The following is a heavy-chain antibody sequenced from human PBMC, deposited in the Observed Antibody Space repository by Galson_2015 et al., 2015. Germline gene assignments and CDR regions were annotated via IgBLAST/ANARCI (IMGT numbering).Heavy chain of an antibody. Sequence: ETLSLTCTVSGGSVSSGSYYLNWIRQPPGKGLEWIGYIYYSGSTKYNPSLKSRVTISGDTSKNQFSLKLSSVTAADTAVYYCARGLLLNWFDPWGQGILVTVSS. V-gene: IGHV4-61*01. CDR3: ARGLLLNWFDP. D-gene: IGHD2/OR15-2a*01. J-gene: IGHJ5*02. CDR2: IYYSGST. CDR1: GGSVSSGSYY.